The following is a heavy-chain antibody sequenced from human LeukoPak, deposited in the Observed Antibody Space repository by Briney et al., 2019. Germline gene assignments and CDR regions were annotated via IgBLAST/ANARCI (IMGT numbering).Heavy chain of an antibody. J-gene: IGHJ4*02. CDR2: INPSGGST. V-gene: IGHV1-46*03. D-gene: IGHD2-21*02. CDR3: ARRGGTVTALDY. CDR1: GYTFTSYY. Sequence: ASVKVSCKASGYTFTSYYMHWVRQAPGQGLEWMGIINPSGGSTSYAQKFQGRVTMTRDTSTSTVYMELSSLRSGDTAVYYCARRGGTVTALDYWGQGTLVTVSS.